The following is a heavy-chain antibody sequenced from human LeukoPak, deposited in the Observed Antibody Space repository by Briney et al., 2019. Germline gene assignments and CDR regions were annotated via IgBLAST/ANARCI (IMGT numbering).Heavy chain of an antibody. V-gene: IGHV4-59*08. D-gene: IGHD6-13*01. CDR2: IYYSGST. J-gene: IGHJ4*02. CDR3: ARHAGIAAAGSIDY. Sequence: PSETLSLTCTVSGGSISSYYRTWIRQPPGKGLEWIGYIYYSGSTNYNPSLKSRVTIPVDTPKNQFSLNLSSVTAADTAVYYCARHAGIAAAGSIDYWGQGTLVTVSS. CDR1: GGSISSYY.